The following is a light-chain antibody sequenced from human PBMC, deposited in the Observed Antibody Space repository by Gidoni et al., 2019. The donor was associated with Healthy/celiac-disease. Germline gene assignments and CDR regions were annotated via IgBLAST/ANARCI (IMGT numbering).Light chain of an antibody. J-gene: IGKJ1*01. Sequence: EIVLTQSPGTLSLSPGERATLSCRASQSVSSSYLAWYQQKPGQAPRLLIYGASSRATGIPDRFSGSGSGTDFTLTISRLEPEDFAVYYCQQYGSSQWTFXQXTKVXIK. V-gene: IGKV3-20*01. CDR2: GAS. CDR1: QSVSSSY. CDR3: QQYGSSQWT.